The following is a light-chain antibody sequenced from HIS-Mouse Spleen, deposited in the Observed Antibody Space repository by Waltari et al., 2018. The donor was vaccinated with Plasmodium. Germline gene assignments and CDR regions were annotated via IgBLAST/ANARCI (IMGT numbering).Light chain of an antibody. V-gene: IGLV4-69*01. CDR3: QTWGTGMGV. J-gene: IGLJ2*01. CDR2: LNSDGSH. CDR1: SGHSSYA. Sequence: QLVLTQSPSASASLGASVKLTCTLSSGHSSYAIAWHQQQPEKGPRYLMKLNSDGSHSKGGGSPDRCSGSSSGAGRYLTIASLQSEDEADYYCQTWGTGMGVFGGGTKLTVL.